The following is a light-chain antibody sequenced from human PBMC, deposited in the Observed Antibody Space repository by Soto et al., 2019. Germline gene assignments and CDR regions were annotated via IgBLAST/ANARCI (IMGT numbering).Light chain of an antibody. V-gene: IGKV3-15*01. CDR3: QQYDNWPYT. CDR1: QSVSNN. CDR2: GAS. Sequence: EIVMTHSPATLSVSPGERATLSCRASQSVSNNLAWYQQKPGQAPRLVIYGASTRATAIPARFSGSGSGTEFTLTISSLQSEDFAVYFCQQYDNWPYTFGQGTKLEIK. J-gene: IGKJ2*01.